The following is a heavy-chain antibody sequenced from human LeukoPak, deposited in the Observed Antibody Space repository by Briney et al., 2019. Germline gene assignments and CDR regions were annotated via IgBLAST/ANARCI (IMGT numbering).Heavy chain of an antibody. V-gene: IGHV4-4*07. CDR1: GASVTNYR. CDR3: ASVEIPATGAFDY. D-gene: IGHD1-14*01. J-gene: IGHJ4*02. Sequence: PSEALSLTCTVSGASVTNYRWSWVRQPAGKGLEWIGRLMTSGYTDYNPSLKSRVTISVDKSMNQFSLRLTSVTPADTAVYYCASVEIPATGAFDYWGQGTLVTVSS. CDR2: LMTSGYT.